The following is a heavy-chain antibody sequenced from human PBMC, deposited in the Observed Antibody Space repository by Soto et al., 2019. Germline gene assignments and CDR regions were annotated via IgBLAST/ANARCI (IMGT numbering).Heavy chain of an antibody. V-gene: IGHV4-59*01. CDR3: ARGKRKAVMVY. D-gene: IGHD6-19*01. Sequence: SETLSLTCTVSGGSISSYYWSWIRQPPGKGLEWIGYIYYSGSTNYNPSLKSRVTISVDTSKNQFSLKLSSVTAADTAVYYCARGKRKAVMVYWGQGTLVTVSS. CDR1: GGSISSYY. J-gene: IGHJ4*02. CDR2: IYYSGST.